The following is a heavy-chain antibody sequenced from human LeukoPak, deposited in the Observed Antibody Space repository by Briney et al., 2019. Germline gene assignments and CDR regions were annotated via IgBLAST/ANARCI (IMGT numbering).Heavy chain of an antibody. CDR3: AKHTD. CDR1: GFTFRSYE. CDR2: ISSSGSTI. D-gene: IGHD5-18*01. J-gene: IGHJ4*02. V-gene: IGHV3-48*03. Sequence: PEGSLRLSCAASGFTFRSYEMNWVRQVPGKGLEWVSYISSSGSTIYYADSVKGRFTISRDNAKNSLFLQMNSLRAEDTAVYYCAKHTDWGQGTLVTVSS.